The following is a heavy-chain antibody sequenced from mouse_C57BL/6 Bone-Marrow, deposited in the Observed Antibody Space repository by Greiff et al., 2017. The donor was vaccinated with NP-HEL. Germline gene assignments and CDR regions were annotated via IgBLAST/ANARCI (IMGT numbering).Heavy chain of an antibody. J-gene: IGHJ3*01. CDR3: AREGPTGRFAY. Sequence: VQLQQSGAELVRPGTSVKMSCKASGYTFTNYWIGWAKQRPGHGLEWIGDIYPGGGYTNYNEKFKGKATLTADKSSSTAYMQFSSLTSEDSAIYYCAREGPTGRFAYWGQGTLVTVSA. D-gene: IGHD4-1*02. V-gene: IGHV1-63*01. CDR1: GYTFTNYW. CDR2: IYPGGGYT.